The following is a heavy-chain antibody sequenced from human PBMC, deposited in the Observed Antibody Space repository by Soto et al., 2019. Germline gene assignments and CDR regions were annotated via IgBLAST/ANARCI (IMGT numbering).Heavy chain of an antibody. Sequence: TGGSLRLSCAASGFTFSSYAMSWVRQAPGKGLEWVSAFSGSGSSTYYADSVKGRFTISRDNSKNTLYLQMNSLRAEDTAVYYCSNSVTNIPTDFDYWGQGTLVTVSS. CDR2: FSGSGSST. V-gene: IGHV3-23*01. CDR3: SNSVTNIPTDFDY. D-gene: IGHD2-21*02. CDR1: GFTFSSYA. J-gene: IGHJ4*02.